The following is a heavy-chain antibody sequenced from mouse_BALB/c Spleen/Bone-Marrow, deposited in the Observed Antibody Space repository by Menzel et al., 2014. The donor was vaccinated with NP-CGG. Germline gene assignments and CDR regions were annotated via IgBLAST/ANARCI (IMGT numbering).Heavy chain of an antibody. CDR1: GFDFSGFW. V-gene: IGHV4-1*02. CDR3: AGLGYYGGFAY. J-gene: IGHJ3*01. Sequence: EVKLMESGGGLVQPGGSLKLSCAASGFDFSGFWMGWVRQAPGKGLEWIGEINPDSYTINYTPSLKDRFIISRDNAKNTLYLQMNKVRSEDTALYYCAGLGYYGGFAYWGQGTLVTVSA. CDR2: INPDSYTI. D-gene: IGHD2-3*01.